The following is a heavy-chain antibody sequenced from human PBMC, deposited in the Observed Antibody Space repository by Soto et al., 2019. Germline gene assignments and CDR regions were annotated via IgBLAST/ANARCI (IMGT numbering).Heavy chain of an antibody. Sequence: VQLVQSGAEEKKPGASVKVSCKVSGYALTALSIHWVRLAPGKGLEWMGNFEPEYGGTIYAHKFQGRVTMTEDTSTETAYMELSSLKIEDTAVYFCSASNLNYAMDVWGQGITVTVAS. J-gene: IGHJ6*02. V-gene: IGHV1-24*01. CDR3: SASNLNYAMDV. D-gene: IGHD6-6*01. CDR1: GYALTALS. CDR2: FEPEYGGT.